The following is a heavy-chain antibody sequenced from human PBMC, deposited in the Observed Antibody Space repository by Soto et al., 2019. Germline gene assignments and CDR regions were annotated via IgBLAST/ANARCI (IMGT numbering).Heavy chain of an antibody. CDR3: ARSMVRFLDSLGVDV. D-gene: IGHD3-3*01. V-gene: IGHV1-69*12. CDR2: IIPIFGTA. Sequence: QVQLVQSGAEVKKPGSSVKVSCKASGGTFSNYAMSWVRQAPGQGLEWMGGIIPIFGTANYAQKFQGRVTSTADESTSTAYMELSSLRSEDTAVYYCARSMVRFLDSLGVDVWGQGTTVTVSS. CDR1: GGTFSNYA. J-gene: IGHJ6*02.